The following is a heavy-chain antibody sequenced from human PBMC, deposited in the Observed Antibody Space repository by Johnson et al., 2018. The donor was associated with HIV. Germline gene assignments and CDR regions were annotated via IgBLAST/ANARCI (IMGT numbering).Heavy chain of an antibody. CDR1: RFTFTNYW. CDR2: IASLGDNT. CDR3: ARRRDTLNIWQESFDV. V-gene: IGHV3-64*07. Sequence: VQLVESGGGLVKPGGSLRLSCAASRFTFTNYWMHWVRQAPGKGLEHVATIASLGDNTYYADSVKGRFTISRDNFKNMLYLQMGSLRPYDTAVYYCARRRDTLNIWQESFDVWGQGTVVTVSS. D-gene: IGHD5-18*01. J-gene: IGHJ3*01.